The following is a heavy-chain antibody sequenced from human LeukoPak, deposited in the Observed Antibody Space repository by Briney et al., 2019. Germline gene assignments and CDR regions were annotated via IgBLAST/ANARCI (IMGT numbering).Heavy chain of an antibody. D-gene: IGHD3-9*01. CDR2: INHSGST. CDR1: GGSFSGYY. CDR3: ARGPGFAD. J-gene: IGHJ4*02. Sequence: PSETLSLTCAVYGGSFSGYYWSWIRQPPGKGLEWIGEINHSGSTNYNPSLKSRVTISVDTSKNQFSLKPSSVTAADTAVYYCARGPGFADWGQGTLVTVSS. V-gene: IGHV4-34*01.